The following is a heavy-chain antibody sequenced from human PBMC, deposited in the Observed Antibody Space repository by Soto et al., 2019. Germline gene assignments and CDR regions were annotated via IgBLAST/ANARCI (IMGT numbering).Heavy chain of an antibody. CDR3: ARAAMIVVVITNLDY. V-gene: IGHV3-30-3*01. J-gene: IGHJ4*02. CDR1: GSTFSSYA. Sequence: GGSLRLSCAASGSTFSSYAMHWVRQAPGKGLEWVAVISYDGSNKYYADSVKGRFTISRDNSKNTLYLQMNSLRAEDTAVYYCARAAMIVVVITNLDYWGQGTLVTVSS. D-gene: IGHD3-22*01. CDR2: ISYDGSNK.